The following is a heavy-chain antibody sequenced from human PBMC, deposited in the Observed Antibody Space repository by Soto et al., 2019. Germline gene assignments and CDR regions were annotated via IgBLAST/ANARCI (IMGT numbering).Heavy chain of an antibody. J-gene: IGHJ6*02. CDR3: AREGWPLLQTGMDV. D-gene: IGHD2-15*01. V-gene: IGHV3-48*02. CDR1: GFTFRSYS. Sequence: PGGSLRLFCAASGFTFRSYSMNWVRQAPGKGLDWVSYISSSNRTINYADSVKGRFIISRDNAKNTLYLQMHSLRDEDTAVYYCAREGWPLLQTGMDVWGQGTTVTVSS. CDR2: ISSSNRTI.